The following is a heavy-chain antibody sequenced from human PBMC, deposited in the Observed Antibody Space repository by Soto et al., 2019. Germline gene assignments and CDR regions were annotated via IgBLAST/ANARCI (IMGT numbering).Heavy chain of an antibody. CDR1: GGSFSGYY. J-gene: IGHJ4*02. D-gene: IGHD6-13*01. CDR2: INHSGST. Sequence: SETLSLTCAVYGGSFSGYYWSWIRQPPGKGLEWIGEINHSGSTNYNPSLKSRVAISVDTSKNQFSLKLSSVTAADTAVYYCARTGYSSSWYGSGRYYFDYWGQGTLVTVSS. CDR3: ARTGYSSSWYGSGRYYFDY. V-gene: IGHV4-34*01.